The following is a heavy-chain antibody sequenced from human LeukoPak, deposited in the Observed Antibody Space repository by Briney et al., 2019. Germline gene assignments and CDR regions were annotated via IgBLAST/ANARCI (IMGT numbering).Heavy chain of an antibody. Sequence: ASVKASCKASGYTFSTYGMSWVRQAPGQGLEWMGWISAYNGDTRFAPKFQGRVIMTTDTSTDTAYMELRSLTSDDTAMYYCARGPVYADHDYWGQGTLVAVSS. CDR3: ARGPVYADHDY. CDR1: GYTFSTYG. J-gene: IGHJ4*02. V-gene: IGHV1-18*01. D-gene: IGHD4-17*01. CDR2: ISAYNGDT.